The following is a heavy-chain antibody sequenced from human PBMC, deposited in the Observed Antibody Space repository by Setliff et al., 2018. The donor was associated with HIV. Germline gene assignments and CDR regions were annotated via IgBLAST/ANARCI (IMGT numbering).Heavy chain of an antibody. Sequence: ASVKVSCKASGYTFTGYYMHWVRQAPGQGLEWMGRINPNSGGTNYAQKFQGRVTMTRDTSISTAYMELSRLRSDDTAVYYCAREGLWFGDRGYYMDVWGTGTAVTVSS. CDR3: AREGLWFGDRGYYMDV. CDR1: GYTFTGYY. CDR2: INPNSGGT. V-gene: IGHV1-2*06. J-gene: IGHJ6*03. D-gene: IGHD3-10*01.